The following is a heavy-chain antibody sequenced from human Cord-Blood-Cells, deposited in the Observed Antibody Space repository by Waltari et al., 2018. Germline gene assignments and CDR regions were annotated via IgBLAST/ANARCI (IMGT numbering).Heavy chain of an antibody. D-gene: IGHD3-3*01. CDR1: GYTFTSYD. V-gene: IGHV1-8*01. J-gene: IGHJ6*02. CDR3: ARGPLYEFWGYYYYYYGMDV. CDR2: LNPNSGNT. Sequence: QVQLVQSGAEVKKPGASVKVSCKASGYTFTSYDINWVRQATGQGLEWLGWLNPNSGNTGYAPKFQGRVTMTRNTSISTAYMELSSLRSEDTAVYYCARGPLYEFWGYYYYYYGMDVWGQGTTVTVSS.